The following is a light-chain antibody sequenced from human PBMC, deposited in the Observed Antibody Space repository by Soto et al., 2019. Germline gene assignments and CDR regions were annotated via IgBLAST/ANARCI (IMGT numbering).Light chain of an antibody. J-gene: IGLJ1*01. CDR1: TSFVGSYNL. CDR2: EDT. V-gene: IGLV2-23*01. CDR3: CSYVGASTYV. Sequence: QSALTQPASVSGSPGQSITISCTGPTSFVGSYNLVSWYQQHTGKAPQVLIYEDTKRPSGVSNRFSGSISGSTASLTISGLQAEDEADYYCCSYVGASTYVFGTGTKLTVL.